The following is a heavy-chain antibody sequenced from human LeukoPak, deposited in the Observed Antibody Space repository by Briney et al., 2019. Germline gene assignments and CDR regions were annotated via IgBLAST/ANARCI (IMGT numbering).Heavy chain of an antibody. CDR2: IYSGGST. CDR3: ARDLQTTYCSGGSCCGSAVY. Sequence: GGSLRLSCAASGFTVSSNYMSWVRQAPGKGLEWVSVIYSGGSTYYADSVKGRFTISRDNSKNTLYLQMNSLRAEDTAVYYCARDLQTTYCSGGSCCGSAVYWGQGTLVTVSS. D-gene: IGHD2-15*01. CDR1: GFTVSSNY. V-gene: IGHV3-66*01. J-gene: IGHJ4*02.